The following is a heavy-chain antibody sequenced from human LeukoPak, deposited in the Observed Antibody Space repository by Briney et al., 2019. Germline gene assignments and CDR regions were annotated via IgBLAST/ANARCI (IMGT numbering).Heavy chain of an antibody. D-gene: IGHD1-14*01. CDR1: GGTFSSYA. CDR2: IIPIFGTA. V-gene: IGHV1-69*05. Sequence: SVKVSCKASGGTFSSYAISWVRQAPGQGLEWMGGIIPIFGTANYAQKFQGRVTITTDESTSTAYMELSSLRPEDTAVYYCARENRVSTLSYYYYYMDVWGKGTTVTVSS. CDR3: ARENRVSTLSYYYYYMDV. J-gene: IGHJ6*03.